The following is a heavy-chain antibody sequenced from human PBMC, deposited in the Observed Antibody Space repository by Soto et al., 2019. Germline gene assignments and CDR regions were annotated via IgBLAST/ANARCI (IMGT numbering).Heavy chain of an antibody. CDR2: INPNSGGT. V-gene: IGHV1-2*02. J-gene: IGHJ6*02. D-gene: IGHD5-12*01. CDR3: ARDELSGYSGYANPYYYGMDV. Sequence: ASVKVSCKASGYTFTGYYMHWVRQAPGQGLEWMGWINPNSGGTNYAQKFQGRVTMTRDTSISTAYMELSRLRSDDTAVYYCARDELSGYSGYANPYYYGMDVRGQGTTVTVS. CDR1: GYTFTGYY.